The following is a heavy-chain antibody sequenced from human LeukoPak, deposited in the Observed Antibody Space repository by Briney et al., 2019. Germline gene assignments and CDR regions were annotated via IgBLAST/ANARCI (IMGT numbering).Heavy chain of an antibody. CDR1: GFTFDDYG. CDR2: INWSGGST. V-gene: IGHV3-20*04. J-gene: IGHJ3*02. CDR3: ARVKSYYYDTSDKDAFDI. D-gene: IGHD3-22*01. Sequence: PGGSLRLSCAASGFTFDDYGMSWVRQAPGKGLEWVSGINWSGGSTGYADSVQGRFTISRDNGKNSLFLQMDSLRAEDTALYYCARVKSYYYDTSDKDAFDIWGQGTMVTVSS.